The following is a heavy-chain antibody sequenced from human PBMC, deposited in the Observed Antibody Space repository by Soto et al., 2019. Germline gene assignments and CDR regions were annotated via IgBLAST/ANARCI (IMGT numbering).Heavy chain of an antibody. J-gene: IGHJ4*02. CDR2: IYYSGST. CDR1: GGSISSGGYY. CDR3: ARDQDSSGYVFDY. Sequence: SGTLSLTCTVSGGSISSGGYYWSWIRQHPGKGLEWIGYIYYSGSTYYNPSLKSRVTISVDTSKNQFSLKLSSVTAADTAVYYCARDQDSSGYVFDYWGQGTLVTVSS. V-gene: IGHV4-31*03. D-gene: IGHD3-22*01.